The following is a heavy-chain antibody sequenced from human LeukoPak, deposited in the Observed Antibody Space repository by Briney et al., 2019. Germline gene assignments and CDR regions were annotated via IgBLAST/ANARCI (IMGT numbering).Heavy chain of an antibody. CDR2: ISGTDGST. D-gene: IGHD5-12*01. CDR3: AKDVAATISSEGYYFDL. CDR1: GFTLSSYA. J-gene: IGHJ4*02. V-gene: IGHV3-23*01. Sequence: GGSLRLSCAASGFTLSSYAMSWVRQAPGKGLEWVSAISGTDGSTHYADSVKGRFTISRDSSNKRLYLQMNSLRAEDTAIYYCAKDVAATISSEGYYFDLWGQGTLVTVSS.